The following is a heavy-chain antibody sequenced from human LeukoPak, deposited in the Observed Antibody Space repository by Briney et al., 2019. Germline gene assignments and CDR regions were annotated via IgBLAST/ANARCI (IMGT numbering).Heavy chain of an antibody. CDR1: GGSISSSSYY. Sequence: SETLSLTCTVSGGSISSSSYYWGWIRQPPGKGLEWIGSIYYSGSTYYNPSLKSRVTISVDTSKNQFSLKLSSVTAADTAVYYCARHPSSTSCRLYFDYWGQGTLVTVSS. CDR2: IYYSGST. J-gene: IGHJ4*02. D-gene: IGHD2-2*01. CDR3: ARHPSSTSCRLYFDY. V-gene: IGHV4-39*01.